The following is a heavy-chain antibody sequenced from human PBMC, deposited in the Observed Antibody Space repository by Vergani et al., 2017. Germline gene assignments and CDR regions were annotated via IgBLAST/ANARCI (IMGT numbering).Heavy chain of an antibody. D-gene: IGHD3-22*01. J-gene: IGHJ4*02. CDR2: IYYSGST. V-gene: IGHV4-59*08. CDR3: ARGPYYYDSSGYYTSFGY. CDR1: GDSISSHY. Sequence: QVQLQESGPGLVKPSETLSLTCSVSGDSISSHYWSWIRQPPGRGLEWIGSIYYSGSTNYNPSLKSRVTISVETSKNQFSLKLSSVPAADTAVYYCARGPYYYDSSGYYTSFGYWGQGTLVTVSS.